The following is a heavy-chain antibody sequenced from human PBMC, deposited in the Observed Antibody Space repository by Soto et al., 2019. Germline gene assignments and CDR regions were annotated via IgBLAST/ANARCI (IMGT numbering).Heavy chain of an antibody. CDR1: GFTFRNHA. CDR2: IWDDGTSK. D-gene: IGHD6-6*01. V-gene: IGHV3-33*08. J-gene: IGHJ4*02. Sequence: QVQLVESGGGVVQPGRSLRLSCAASGFTFRNHAMHWVRQAPGKGLEWVGLIWDDGTSKYYADSVKGRFTISRDNSKNTLYLEMNSLRVEDTAIYYCARDQGVVIIKDHWGQGTLVTVSS. CDR3: ARDQGVVIIKDH.